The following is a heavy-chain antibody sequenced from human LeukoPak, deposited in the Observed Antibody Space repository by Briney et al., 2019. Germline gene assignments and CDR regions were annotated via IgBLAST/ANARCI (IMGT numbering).Heavy chain of an antibody. CDR1: GYTFTSYG. CDR2: ISAYNGNT. Sequence: VASVKVSCKASGYTFTSYGISWVRQAPGQGLEWMGWISAYNGNTNYAQKLQGRVTMTTDTSTSTAYMELRSLRSDDTAVYYCARVRFEGSSGWYKSWGQGTMVTVFS. D-gene: IGHD6-19*01. CDR3: ARVRFEGSSGWYKS. V-gene: IGHV1-18*04. J-gene: IGHJ3*01.